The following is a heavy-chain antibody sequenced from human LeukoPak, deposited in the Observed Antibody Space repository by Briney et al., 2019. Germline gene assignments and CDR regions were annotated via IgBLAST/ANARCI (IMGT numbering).Heavy chain of an antibody. V-gene: IGHV3-48*03. D-gene: IGHD2-15*01. CDR3: AREYSVSAFDI. CDR1: GFTFSSYE. CDR2: ISSSGSTI. Sequence: QPGGSLRLSCAASGFTFSSYEMNWVRQAPGKGLEWVSYISSSGSTIYYADSVKGRFTISRDNAKNSLYLQMNSLRAEDTAVYYCAREYSVSAFDIWGQGTMVTVSS. J-gene: IGHJ3*02.